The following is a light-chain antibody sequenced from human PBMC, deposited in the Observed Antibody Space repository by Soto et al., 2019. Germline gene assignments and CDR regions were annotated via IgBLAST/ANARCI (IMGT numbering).Light chain of an antibody. CDR3: QQSYSTPWT. Sequence: IQITQSPSSLSASVGDSVTLTCRASEDIRNELGWYEQKTGKAPKRLIYAASNLETGAPSSFSGSGSGTEFTLTISSLQPEDFATYYSQQSYSTPWTFGQGTKVDIK. V-gene: IGKV1-17*01. J-gene: IGKJ1*01. CDR2: AAS. CDR1: EDIRNE.